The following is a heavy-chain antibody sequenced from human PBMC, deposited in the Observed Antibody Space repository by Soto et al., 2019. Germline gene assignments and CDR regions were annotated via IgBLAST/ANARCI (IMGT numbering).Heavy chain of an antibody. CDR3: ARDLSWGSNWYYYMDV. V-gene: IGHV3-48*01. J-gene: IGHJ6*03. D-gene: IGHD7-27*01. CDR2: ISSSSSAI. CDR1: GFILSDCA. Sequence: EVQLVESGGGLVQPGGSLRLSCATSGFILSDCAMNWVRQAPGKGLEWVTYISSSSSAIDYADSVKGRFTVSRDHARNSLYLQINSLRAEDTAVYYCARDLSWGSNWYYYMDVWGKGTTVTVSS.